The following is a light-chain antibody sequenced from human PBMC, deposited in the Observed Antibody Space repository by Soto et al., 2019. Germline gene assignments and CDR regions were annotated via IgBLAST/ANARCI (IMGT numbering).Light chain of an antibody. CDR3: QQFSSYPLT. CDR1: QSVSSSF. Sequence: EIVLTQSPGTLSLSPGERATLSCRASQSVSSSFLAWYQHKPGQAPRLIIYDASSRATGIRDRFSGGGSGTDFTLTISRLEPEDFAVDYCQQFSSYPLTFGGGTKVDIK. V-gene: IGKV3-20*01. J-gene: IGKJ4*01. CDR2: DAS.